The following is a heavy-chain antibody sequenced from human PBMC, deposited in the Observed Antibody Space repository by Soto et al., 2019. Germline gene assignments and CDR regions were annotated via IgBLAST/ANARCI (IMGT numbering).Heavy chain of an antibody. Sequence: GGSLRLSCAASGLTFSSYAMSWVRQAPGKGLEWVSAISGSGGSTYYADSVKGRFTISRDNSKNTLYLQMNSLRAEDTAVYYWVKFSTIVEVAHGYYWGKGTLV. CDR2: ISGSGGST. D-gene: IGHD3-22*01. CDR3: VKFSTIVEVAHGYY. V-gene: IGHV3-23*01. J-gene: IGHJ4*02. CDR1: GLTFSSYA.